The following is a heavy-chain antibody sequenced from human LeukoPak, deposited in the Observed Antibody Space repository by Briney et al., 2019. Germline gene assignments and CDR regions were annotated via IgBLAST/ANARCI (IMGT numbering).Heavy chain of an antibody. CDR1: GFTVLTND. V-gene: IGHV3-53*01. D-gene: IGHD1-14*01. Sequence: PGGSLRLSCAASGFTVLTNDMTWVRQAPGKGLEWVSVLYSDGNTKYADSVQGRFTISRHNSKNTLYLEMNSLSPDDTAVYYCARGVEPLAANTLAYWGQGTLVTVSS. J-gene: IGHJ4*02. CDR3: ARGVEPLAANTLAY. CDR2: LYSDGNT.